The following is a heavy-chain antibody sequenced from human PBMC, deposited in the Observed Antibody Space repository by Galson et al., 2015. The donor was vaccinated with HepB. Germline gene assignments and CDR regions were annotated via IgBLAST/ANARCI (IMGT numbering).Heavy chain of an antibody. D-gene: IGHD4-17*01. J-gene: IGHJ4*02. CDR1: GFTFDDYA. Sequence: SLRLSCAASGFTFDDYAMHWVRQAPGKGLEWVSGISWNSGSIGYADSVKGRFTISRDNAKNSLYLQMNSLRAEDTALYYCAKGPWTGGRDGDYLFDYWGQGTLVTVSS. V-gene: IGHV3-9*01. CDR3: AKGPWTGGRDGDYLFDY. CDR2: ISWNSGSI.